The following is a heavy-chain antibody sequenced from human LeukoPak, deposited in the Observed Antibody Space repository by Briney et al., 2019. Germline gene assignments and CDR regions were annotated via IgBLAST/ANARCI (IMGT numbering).Heavy chain of an antibody. CDR3: ATFSSGWHRFDY. CDR1: GFTFDDYA. Sequence: PGRSLRLSCAASGFTFDDYAMHWVRQAPGEGLEWVSGISWNSGSIGYADSVKGRFTISRDNAKNSLYLQMNSLRAEDTALYYCATFSSGWHRFDYWGQGTLVTVSS. CDR2: ISWNSGSI. J-gene: IGHJ4*02. V-gene: IGHV3-9*01. D-gene: IGHD6-19*01.